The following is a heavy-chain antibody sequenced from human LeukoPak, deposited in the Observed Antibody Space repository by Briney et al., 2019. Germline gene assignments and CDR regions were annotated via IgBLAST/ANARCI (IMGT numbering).Heavy chain of an antibody. CDR2: INHSGST. D-gene: IGHD6-19*01. J-gene: IGHJ4*02. CDR1: GGSFSGYY. Sequence: SETLSLTCAVYGGSFSGYYWSGIGQPPGKGRGGFGEINHSGSTNNNPSLKSRVTISVDTSKNQFSLKLSSVTAADTAVYYCARDSKYSSGWFRGLSYFDYWGQGTLVTVSS. V-gene: IGHV4-34*01. CDR3: ARDSKYSSGWFRGLSYFDY.